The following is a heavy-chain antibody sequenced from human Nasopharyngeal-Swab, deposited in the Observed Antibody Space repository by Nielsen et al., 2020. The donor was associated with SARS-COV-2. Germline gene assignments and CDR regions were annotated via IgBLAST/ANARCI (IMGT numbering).Heavy chain of an antibody. Sequence: GSLRLSCTVSGGSISSSSYYWGWIRQPPGKGLEWIGSIYYSGSTYYNPSLKSRVTISVDTSKNQFSLKLSPVTAADTAVYYCVGSSWYGDYYYYYGMDVWGQGTTATVSS. CDR1: GGSISSSSYY. CDR2: IYYSGST. CDR3: VGSSWYGDYYYYYGMDV. V-gene: IGHV4-39*07. J-gene: IGHJ6*02. D-gene: IGHD6-13*01.